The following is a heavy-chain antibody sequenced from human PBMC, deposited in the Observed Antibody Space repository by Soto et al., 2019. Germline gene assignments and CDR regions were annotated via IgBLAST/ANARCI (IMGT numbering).Heavy chain of an antibody. Sequence: PGGSLRLSCAASGFTFSSYAMSWVRQAPGKGLEWVSAISGSGGSTYYADSVKGRFTISRDNSKNTLYLQMNSLRAEDTAVYYCAKDLVVPASRTSYFDYWGQGTLVTVSP. J-gene: IGHJ4*02. D-gene: IGHD2-2*01. V-gene: IGHV3-23*01. CDR1: GFTFSSYA. CDR2: ISGSGGST. CDR3: AKDLVVPASRTSYFDY.